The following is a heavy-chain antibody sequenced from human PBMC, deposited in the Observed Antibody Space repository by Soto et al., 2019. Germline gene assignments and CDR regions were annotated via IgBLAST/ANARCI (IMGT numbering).Heavy chain of an antibody. CDR1: GFTFSNHW. CDR3: ARWMRGTPDY. V-gene: IGHV3-7*04. Sequence: DVQLVASGGGLVQPGGSLTLPCAVSGFTFSNHWMGWVRQTPRKGLEWVANISPDGSGKYYVDSLKGRFTISRDNAKDSLYLHMSSLGVEDTGIYHCARWMRGTPDYWGQGTLVTVSS. D-gene: IGHD3-10*01. CDR2: ISPDGSGK. J-gene: IGHJ4*02.